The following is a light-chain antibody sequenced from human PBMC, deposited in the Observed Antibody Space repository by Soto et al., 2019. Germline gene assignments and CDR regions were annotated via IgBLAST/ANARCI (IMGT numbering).Light chain of an antibody. J-gene: IGKJ1*01. CDR3: QQYGSSPRT. CDR1: QSISSSY. CDR2: GAS. Sequence: ESVLTQSPGTLSLSPGERATLSCRSSQSISSSYLAWYQQKPGQAPRLLIYGASTRATGIPDRFSGSGSGTDFTLTISRLESEDFAVHYCQQYGSSPRTFGQGTKVDIK. V-gene: IGKV3-20*01.